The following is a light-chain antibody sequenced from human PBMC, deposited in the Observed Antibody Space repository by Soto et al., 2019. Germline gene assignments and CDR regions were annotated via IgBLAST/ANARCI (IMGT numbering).Light chain of an antibody. Sequence: EIVMTQSPATLSVSPGERATLSCRASQSVSSNLAWYQQKPGQAPRLLIYGASTMATGIPARFSGSGSGTEFTHTISSLQSEDFAVYYCQQDNNWPPWTFGQGTKVEIK. V-gene: IGKV3-15*01. CDR1: QSVSSN. CDR2: GAS. J-gene: IGKJ1*01. CDR3: QQDNNWPPWT.